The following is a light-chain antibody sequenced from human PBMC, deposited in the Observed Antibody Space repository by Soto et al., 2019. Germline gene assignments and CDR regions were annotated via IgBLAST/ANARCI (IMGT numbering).Light chain of an antibody. J-gene: IGKJ4*01. Sequence: IQLTQSPSSLSASIGDRVTITCRASQGISNYLAWYQQKPCKAPKLLIYIASTLQGGAPSRFSGSGSGTDFSLTISSLQPEDVATYYCQYLNSVPLTFVGGTKVEIK. CDR3: QYLNSVPLT. CDR2: IAS. V-gene: IGKV1-9*01. CDR1: QGISNY.